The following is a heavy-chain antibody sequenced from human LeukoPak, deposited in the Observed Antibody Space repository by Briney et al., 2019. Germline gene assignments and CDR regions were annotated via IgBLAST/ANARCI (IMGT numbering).Heavy chain of an antibody. V-gene: IGHV1-2*02. J-gene: IGHJ4*02. CDR1: GYTFTGYY. CDR3: ARSYCSGGSCYLMGNDY. CDR2: FNPNSGGT. Sequence: ASVKVSCKASGYTFTGYYMYWVRQAPGQGLEWMGWFNPNSGGTNYAQKFQGRVTMTRDTSISTAYMELSRLRSDDTAVYYCARSYCSGGSCYLMGNDYWGQGTLVTVSS. D-gene: IGHD2-15*01.